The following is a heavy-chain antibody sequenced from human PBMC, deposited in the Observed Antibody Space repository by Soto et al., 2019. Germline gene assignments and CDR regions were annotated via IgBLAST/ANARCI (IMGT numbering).Heavy chain of an antibody. CDR1: GYTFTSYA. D-gene: IGHD2-2*01. J-gene: IGHJ4*02. V-gene: IGHV1-3*01. Sequence: QVQLVQSGAEVKKPGASVKVSCKASGYTFTSYAMHWVRQAPGQWLEWMGWINAGNGNTKYSQKFQGRVTITRDTSASTAYMELSSLRSEDTAVYYCARDRGIVVVPAAMGPYWGQGTLVTVSS. CDR3: ARDRGIVVVPAAMGPY. CDR2: INAGNGNT.